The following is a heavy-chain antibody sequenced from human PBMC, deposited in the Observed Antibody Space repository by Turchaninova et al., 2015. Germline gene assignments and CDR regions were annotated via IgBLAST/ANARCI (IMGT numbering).Heavy chain of an antibody. CDR3: ARLCAYRSGYLYYYHIDV. Sequence: QLHLRESGPGLVKPSENLSLPCLVSGGSISSNRYHWGWIRQPPGKGLEWIVSIYHSGSTYYNPSLKSRVTISVDTSKNQFSLKLSSVTAADTALYYCARLCAYRSGYLYYYHIDVWGQGTTVTVSS. CDR2: IYHSGST. J-gene: IGHJ6*03. V-gene: IGHV4-39*07. D-gene: IGHD6-19*01. CDR1: GGSISSNRYH.